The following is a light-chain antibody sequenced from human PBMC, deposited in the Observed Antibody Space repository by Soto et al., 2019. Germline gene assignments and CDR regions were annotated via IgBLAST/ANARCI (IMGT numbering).Light chain of an antibody. CDR3: QQSYRSPYT. Sequence: IQMTQSPSSLSASVGDRVTVTCRASQSINIYLNWYQQKPGKAPTLLIYAASSLQSGVPSRFRGGGSRTDFTLTISSLQAEDFATYYCQQSYRSPYTFGQGTKLEIK. CDR1: QSINIY. J-gene: IGKJ2*01. V-gene: IGKV1-39*01. CDR2: AAS.